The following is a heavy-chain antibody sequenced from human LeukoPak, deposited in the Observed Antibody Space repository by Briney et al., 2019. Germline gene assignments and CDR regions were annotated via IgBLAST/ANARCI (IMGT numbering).Heavy chain of an antibody. Sequence: PGGSLRLSCAASGFTFSSYAMTWVRQVPGKGLEWVSSMSSGGSYIYYADSVRGRFTISRDNAKDSLFLLMNSLRVEDTAVYYCARGRPTGSSRRFVVQWGQGTLVTVSS. CDR3: ARGRPTGSSRRFVVQ. CDR2: MSSGGSYI. V-gene: IGHV3-21*06. J-gene: IGHJ4*02. D-gene: IGHD2-15*01. CDR1: GFTFSSYA.